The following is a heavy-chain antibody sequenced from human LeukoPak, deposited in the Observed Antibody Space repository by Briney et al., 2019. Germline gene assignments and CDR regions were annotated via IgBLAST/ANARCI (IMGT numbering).Heavy chain of an antibody. D-gene: IGHD5-18*01. CDR1: GYTFSSYY. J-gene: IGHJ4*02. CDR3: ARGSEEYSYDVVY. V-gene: IGHV1-46*01. CDR2: VIPSDGST. Sequence: GASVKVSCKASGYTFSSYYMRWVRQASGQGLEWMGIVIPSDGSTTYAQKFQGRVTMTRDTSTSTVYMELSSLRFEDTAVYYCARGSEEYSYDVVYWGQGTLVTVSS.